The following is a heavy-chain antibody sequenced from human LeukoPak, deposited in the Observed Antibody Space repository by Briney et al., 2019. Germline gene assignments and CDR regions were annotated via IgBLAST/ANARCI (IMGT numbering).Heavy chain of an antibody. D-gene: IGHD2-21*02. CDR3: AKDGPTAIPSWCNH. J-gene: IGHJ5*02. V-gene: IGHV3-23*01. Sequence: GGSLCYSCAASGFNFTNYAMNWVRQAPGRGLEWVSLISSSGGSTYYAGSVKGRFTISRDNSKSTLYLQMNSLRAEDTAIYYCAKDGPTAIPSWCNHWGQRTLVTVSS. CDR1: GFNFTNYA. CDR2: ISSSGGST.